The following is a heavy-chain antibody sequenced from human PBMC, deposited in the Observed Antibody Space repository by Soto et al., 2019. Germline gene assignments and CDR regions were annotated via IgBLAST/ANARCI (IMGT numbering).Heavy chain of an antibody. J-gene: IGHJ4*02. Sequence: GGSLRLSCAASGFTFSSYWMHWVRQAPGKGLVWVSRINSDGSSTSYADSVKGRFTISRDNAKNTLYLQMNSLRAEDTAVYYCARTYYDFLRGRSVDYWGQGTLVTVSS. CDR2: INSDGSST. CDR3: ARTYYDFLRGRSVDY. V-gene: IGHV3-74*01. D-gene: IGHD3-3*01. CDR1: GFTFSSYW.